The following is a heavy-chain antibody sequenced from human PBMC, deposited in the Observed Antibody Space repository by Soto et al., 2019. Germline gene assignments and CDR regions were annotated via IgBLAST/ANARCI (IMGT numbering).Heavy chain of an antibody. J-gene: IGHJ5*02. CDR3: ARNPPNACYCDP. Sequence: QVPLVQSGAEVKKPGASVKVSCKASGYTFTNYDINWVRQAAGQGLEWMGWMSPNSGNTGYAQKFQGRITMTRSTSIATRSIELSGLTSEDSAVYYCARNPPNACYCDPCGRGTQVTVSS. CDR2: MSPNSGNT. V-gene: IGHV1-8*01. CDR1: GYTFTNYD. D-gene: IGHD2-15*01.